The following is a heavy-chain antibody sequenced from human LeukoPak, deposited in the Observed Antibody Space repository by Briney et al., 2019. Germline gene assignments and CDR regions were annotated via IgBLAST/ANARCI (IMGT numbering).Heavy chain of an antibody. Sequence: PGGSLRPSCAASGFTFNTYWMHWVRQSPGKGLVWVSRINSDGSSTTYADSVKGRFTISRDNAKNTVYLQMNSLRDEDTAVYYCTKGGTVGFDSWGQGTVVTVSS. CDR1: GFTFNTYW. CDR2: INSDGSST. V-gene: IGHV3-74*01. CDR3: TKGGTVGFDS. D-gene: IGHD1-1*01. J-gene: IGHJ4*02.